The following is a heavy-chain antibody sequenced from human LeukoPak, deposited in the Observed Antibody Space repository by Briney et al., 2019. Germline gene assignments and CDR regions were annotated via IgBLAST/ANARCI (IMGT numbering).Heavy chain of an antibody. CDR1: GFTFSDYY. CDR3: AKGYDSSGYYRGDWYFDL. Sequence: GGSLRLSCAASGFTFSDYYMSWIRQAPGKGLEWVSYISSSGSTIYYADSVKGRFTISRDNAKNSLYLQMNSLRAEDTALYYCAKGYDSSGYYRGDWYFDLWGRGTLVTVSS. D-gene: IGHD3-22*01. CDR2: ISSSGSTI. V-gene: IGHV3-11*01. J-gene: IGHJ2*01.